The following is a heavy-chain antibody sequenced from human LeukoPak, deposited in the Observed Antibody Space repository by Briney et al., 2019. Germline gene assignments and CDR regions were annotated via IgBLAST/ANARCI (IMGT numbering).Heavy chain of an antibody. CDR3: ARDLVHGSSSGLGY. Sequence: PSETLSLTCTVSGGSISSYYWSWIRQPPGKGLEWIGYIYYSGSTNYNPSLKSRVTISVDTSKNQFSLKLSSVTAADTAVYYCARDLVHGSSSGLGYWGQGTLVTVSS. CDR2: IYYSGST. D-gene: IGHD6-6*01. V-gene: IGHV4-59*01. J-gene: IGHJ4*02. CDR1: GGSISSYY.